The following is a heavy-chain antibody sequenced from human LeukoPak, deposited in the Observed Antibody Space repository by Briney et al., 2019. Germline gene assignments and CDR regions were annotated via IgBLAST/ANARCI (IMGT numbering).Heavy chain of an antibody. V-gene: IGHV4-59*01. J-gene: IGHJ4*02. CDR1: DGSIRTYY. CDR3: ARITLGAAAYIDY. CDR2: IYYSGST. D-gene: IGHD6-13*01. Sequence: SETLSLTCSVSDGSIRTYYWSWIRQPPGEGLEWIGYIYYSGSTNYNPSLKSRVTISVDTSKNQFSLKPGSVTAADTAVYYCARITLGAAAYIDYWGQGTLVTVSS.